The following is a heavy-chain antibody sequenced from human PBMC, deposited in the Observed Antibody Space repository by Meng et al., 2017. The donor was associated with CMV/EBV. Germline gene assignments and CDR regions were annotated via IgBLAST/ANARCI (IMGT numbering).Heavy chain of an antibody. CDR2: ISSSSSYI. J-gene: IGHJ6*02. D-gene: IGHD3-9*01. V-gene: IGHV3-21*01. CDR1: GFTFSSYS. CDR3: ARDLSNYDILPRYQYYYSGLDV. Sequence: GGSLRPSWAASGFTFSSYSMNWVRQAPGKGLEWVSSISSSSSYIYYADSVKGRFTISRDNAKNSLYLQMNSLRAEDTAVYYCARDLSNYDILPRYQYYYSGLDVWGQGTTVTVSS.